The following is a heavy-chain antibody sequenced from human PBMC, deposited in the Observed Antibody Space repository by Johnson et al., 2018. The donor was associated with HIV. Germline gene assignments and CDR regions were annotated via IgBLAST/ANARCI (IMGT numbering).Heavy chain of an antibody. CDR2: ISYDGSNK. V-gene: IGHV3-30*04. D-gene: IGHD3-22*01. Sequence: QVQLVVSGGGVVQPGRSLRLSCAASGFTFSSYAMHWVRQAPGKGLEWVTVISYDGSNKYYADSVKGRLTISRDNSKNTLYLQMNSLRAEDTAVYYCAREGYDSSGYSDAFDIWGQGTMVTVSS. J-gene: IGHJ3*02. CDR1: GFTFSSYA. CDR3: AREGYDSSGYSDAFDI.